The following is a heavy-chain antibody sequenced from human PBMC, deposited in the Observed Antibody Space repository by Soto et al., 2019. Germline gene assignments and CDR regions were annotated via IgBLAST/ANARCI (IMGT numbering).Heavy chain of an antibody. CDR1: GYSFTSYW. J-gene: IGHJ3*02. CDR3: ASPYYYDSSGYYSLRAFDI. D-gene: IGHD3-22*01. CDR2: IYPGDSDT. V-gene: IGHV5-51*01. Sequence: GESLKISCKGSGYSFTSYWIGWVRQMPGKGLEWMGIIYPGDSDTRYSPSFQGQVTISADKSISTAYLQWSSLKASDTAMYCCASPYYYDSSGYYSLRAFDIWGQGTMVTVSS.